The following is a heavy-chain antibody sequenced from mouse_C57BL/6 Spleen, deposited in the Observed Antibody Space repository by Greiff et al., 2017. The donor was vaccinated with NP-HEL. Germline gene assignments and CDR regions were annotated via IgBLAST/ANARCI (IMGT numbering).Heavy chain of an antibody. CDR3: TSDGSSSGYPFDY. CDR2: ISDGGGST. J-gene: IGHJ2*01. V-gene: IGHV5-4*01. Sequence: EVQLVESLGGLVKPGWALKVDCAAAGCRLVCYGGSLVGGVSGKSLDVVATISDGGGSTYYPDNVKGRFTISRDNAKNNLYLQMSHLKSEDTAMYCSTSDGSSSGYPFDYWGQGTPLTVSS. CDR1: GCRLVCYG. D-gene: IGHD3-2*02.